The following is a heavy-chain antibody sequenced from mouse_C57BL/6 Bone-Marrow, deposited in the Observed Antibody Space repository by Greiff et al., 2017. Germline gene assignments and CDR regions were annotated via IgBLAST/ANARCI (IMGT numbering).Heavy chain of an antibody. V-gene: IGHV14-3*01. J-gene: IGHJ3*01. Sequence: SVAELVRPGASVKLSCTASGFNIKNTYMHWVKQRSEQGLEWIGRIDPAHGNTKYAPKFQGKATITADPSYNTAYLQLSSLTSEDTAIYYCASPITTLVATPFAYWGQGTLVTVSA. CDR1: GFNIKNTY. D-gene: IGHD1-1*01. CDR3: ASPITTLVATPFAY. CDR2: IDPAHGNT.